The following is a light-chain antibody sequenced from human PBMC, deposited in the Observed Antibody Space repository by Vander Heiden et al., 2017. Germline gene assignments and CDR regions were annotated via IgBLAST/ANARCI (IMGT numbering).Light chain of an antibody. CDR3: QQSDSNHHFT. Sequence: DIQMTQSPSSLSASVGDRVTITCRASQSISSYLNWYQQKPGKAPKLLIYAASSLQRGVPSRFSGSGYGKDFTLTISRRQPEDFASYYCQQSDSNHHFTFGHGTKVDIK. J-gene: IGKJ3*01. CDR1: QSISSY. V-gene: IGKV1-39*01. CDR2: AAS.